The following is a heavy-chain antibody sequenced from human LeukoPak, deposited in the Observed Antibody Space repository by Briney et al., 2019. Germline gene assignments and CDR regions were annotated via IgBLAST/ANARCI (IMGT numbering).Heavy chain of an antibody. J-gene: IGHJ4*02. CDR2: IKQDGSEK. V-gene: IGHV3-7*01. D-gene: IGHD4-17*01. CDR1: GFSFSSYA. CDR3: ARRFFKRLRPRDYFDY. Sequence: PGGSLRLSCAASGFSFSSYAMHWVRQTPGKGLEWVANIKQDGSEKYYVDSVKGRFTISRDNAKNSLYLQMNSLRAEDTAVYYCARRFFKRLRPRDYFDYWGQGTLVTVSS.